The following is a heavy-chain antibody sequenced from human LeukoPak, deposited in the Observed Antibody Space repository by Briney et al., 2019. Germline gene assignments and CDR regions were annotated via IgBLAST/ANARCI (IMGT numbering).Heavy chain of an antibody. CDR1: GFTFSDYY. V-gene: IGHV3-11*04. Sequence: PGGSLRRSCAASGFTFSDYYMSWIRQAPGKGLEWVSYISSSGSTIYYADSVKGRFTISRDNAKNSLYLQMNSLRAEDTAVYYCARERWYQLLDYYYYMDVWGKGTTVTVSS. J-gene: IGHJ6*03. D-gene: IGHD2-2*01. CDR2: ISSSGSTI. CDR3: ARERWYQLLDYYYYMDV.